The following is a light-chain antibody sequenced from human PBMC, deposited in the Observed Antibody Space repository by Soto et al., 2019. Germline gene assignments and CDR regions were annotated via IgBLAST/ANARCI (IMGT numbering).Light chain of an antibody. Sequence: DIQMTQSPSSLSASVGDRVIITCRASQDIGSDLAWYQQKPGKAPERLIYAAYTLQNGVQSRFSGSGSGTEFTLTISSLQPEDFATYYCQQLNTWPIIFGQGTKVDIK. CDR2: AAY. J-gene: IGKJ1*01. V-gene: IGKV1-17*01. CDR3: QQLNTWPII. CDR1: QDIGSD.